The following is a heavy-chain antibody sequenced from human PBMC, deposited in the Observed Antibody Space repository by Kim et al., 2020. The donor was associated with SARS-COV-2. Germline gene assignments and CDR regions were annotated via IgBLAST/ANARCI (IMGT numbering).Heavy chain of an antibody. CDR3: ARNGIFHYYGMDV. Sequence: SETLSLTCIVSGGSISSSSYYWGWIRQPPGKGLEWIGSIYYSGSTYYNPSLKSRVTISVDTSKNQFSLKLSSVTAADTAVYYCARNGIFHYYGMDVWGQGTTVTVSS. CDR1: GGSISSSSYY. CDR2: IYYSGST. J-gene: IGHJ6*02. V-gene: IGHV4-39*01. D-gene: IGHD1-26*01.